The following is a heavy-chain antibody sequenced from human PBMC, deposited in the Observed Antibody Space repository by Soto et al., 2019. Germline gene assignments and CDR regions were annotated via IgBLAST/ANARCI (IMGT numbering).Heavy chain of an antibody. CDR3: ATSRWIQLWTADF. J-gene: IGHJ4*02. CDR1: GGTFSKFS. CDR2: ITPISLIT. V-gene: IGHV1-69*01. D-gene: IGHD5-18*01. Sequence: QVQLVQSGAEVKRPGSSVKVSCKTSGGTFSKFSISWLRQAPGHGLEWLGGITPISLITHYAQKFQGRVTITADDLTTTSYLEVSSLKFEDTALYYCATSRWIQLWTADFWGQGTRVTVSS.